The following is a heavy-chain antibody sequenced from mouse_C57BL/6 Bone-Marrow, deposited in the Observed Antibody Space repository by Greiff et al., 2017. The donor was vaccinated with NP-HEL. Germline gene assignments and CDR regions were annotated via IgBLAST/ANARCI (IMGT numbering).Heavy chain of an antibody. CDR1: GYTFTSYG. J-gene: IGHJ2*01. V-gene: IGHV1-81*01. CDR2: IYPRSGNT. D-gene: IGHD2-4*01. Sequence: VQLQQSGAELARPGASVKLSCKASGYTFTSYGISWVKQRTGQGLEWIGEIYPRSGNTYYNEKFKGKATLTADKSSSTAYMELRSLTSEDSAVYFCAREAYYDYDTSYFDYWGQGTTLTVSS. CDR3: AREAYYDYDTSYFDY.